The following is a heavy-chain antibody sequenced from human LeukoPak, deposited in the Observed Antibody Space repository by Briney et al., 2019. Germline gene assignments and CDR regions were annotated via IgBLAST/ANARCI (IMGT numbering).Heavy chain of an antibody. CDR2: IIPIFGTA. V-gene: IGHV1-69*13. J-gene: IGHJ3*02. D-gene: IGHD2-2*01. CDR1: GGTFSSYA. CDR3: ARGSLPANIVVVPAAHDAFDI. Sequence: GASVKVSCKASGGTFSSYAISWVRQAPGQGLEWMGGIIPIFGTANYAQKFQGRVTITADESTSTAYMELSSLRSEDTAVYYCARGSLPANIVVVPAAHDAFDIWGQGTMVTVSS.